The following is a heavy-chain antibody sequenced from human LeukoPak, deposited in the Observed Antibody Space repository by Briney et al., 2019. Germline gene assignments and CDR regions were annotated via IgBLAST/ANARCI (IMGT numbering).Heavy chain of an antibody. CDR3: ARCSWGTHPDY. D-gene: IGHD3-16*01. J-gene: IGHJ4*02. V-gene: IGHV4-59*08. CDR2: IHYSGST. CDR1: VRHIRIYY. Sequence: SETLALTCTVSVRHIRIYYWSWIRHPPRKGLEWIGYIHYSGSTNYNPSLKSRVTISVDTSKTQFSLKLSPVTAADTAVYYCARCSWGTHPDYWGQGTLVTVSS.